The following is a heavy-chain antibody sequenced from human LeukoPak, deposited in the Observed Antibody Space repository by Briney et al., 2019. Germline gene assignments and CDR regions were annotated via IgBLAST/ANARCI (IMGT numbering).Heavy chain of an antibody. V-gene: IGHV3-21*01. CDR1: GXTFSSYS. Sequence: GGSLRLSWAASGXTFSSYSMNWVRQAPGKGLEWVSSISSSSSYRYYADSVKGRFTISRDNAKNSLYLQMNSLRAEDTAVYYCARASAVAGTRHYWGQGTLVTVSS. J-gene: IGHJ4*02. CDR3: ARASAVAGTRHY. D-gene: IGHD6-19*01. CDR2: ISSSSSYR.